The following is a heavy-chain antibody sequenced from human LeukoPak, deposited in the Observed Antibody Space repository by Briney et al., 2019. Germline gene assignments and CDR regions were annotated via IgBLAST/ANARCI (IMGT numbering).Heavy chain of an antibody. CDR1: GGSFSGYY. D-gene: IGHD5-18*01. Sequence: SETLSLTCAVYGGSFSGYYWTWIRQPPGKGLEWIGEINHSGSTNYNPSLKSRVTISVDTSKNQFSLKLSSVTAADMAVYYCARGGSYGYRWGQGTLVTVSS. V-gene: IGHV4-34*01. J-gene: IGHJ5*02. CDR3: ARGGSYGYR. CDR2: INHSGST.